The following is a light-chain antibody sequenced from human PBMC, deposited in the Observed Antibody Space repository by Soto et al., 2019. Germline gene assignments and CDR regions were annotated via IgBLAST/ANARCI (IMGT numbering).Light chain of an antibody. CDR2: DVS. CDR1: SSDVGGYNY. CDR3: CSYAGSYTYV. V-gene: IGLV2-11*01. J-gene: IGLJ1*01. Sequence: QSVLTQPRSVSGSPGQSVTISCTGTSSDVGGYNYVSWYQQHPGKAPKLMIYDVSKRPSGVPDRFSGSKSGNTASLTVSGLQAEDEADYYCCSYAGSYTYVLGTGTKV.